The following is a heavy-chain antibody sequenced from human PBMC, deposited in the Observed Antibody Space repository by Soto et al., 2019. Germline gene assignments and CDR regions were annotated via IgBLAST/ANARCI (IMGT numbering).Heavy chain of an antibody. CDR3: ARVQTEVEAATHTFYYYYYGMDV. J-gene: IGHJ6*02. D-gene: IGHD2-15*01. CDR1: GGTFSSYA. CDR2: IIPIFGTA. Sequence: QVQLVQSGAEVKKPGSSVKVSCKASGGTFSSYAISWVRQAPGQGLEWMGGIIPIFGTANYAQKFQGRVTITADESTSTAYMELSSLRSEDTAVYYCARVQTEVEAATHTFYYYYYGMDVWGQGTTVTVSS. V-gene: IGHV1-69*01.